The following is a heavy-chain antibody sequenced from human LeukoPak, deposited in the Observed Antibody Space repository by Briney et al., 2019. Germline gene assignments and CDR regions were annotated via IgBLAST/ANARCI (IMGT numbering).Heavy chain of an antibody. CDR3: ARGRDSSGYLPRYYYYYMDV. V-gene: IGHV4-34*01. Sequence: SETLSLTCAVYIDSFTNYYWNWIRQTPGKGLEWIGEVNDSGGTNINPSLRSRVILSVDTSKNQFSLKLSSVTAADTAVYYCARGRDSSGYLPRYYYYYMDVWGKGTTVTISS. CDR1: IDSFTNYY. J-gene: IGHJ6*03. CDR2: VNDSGGT. D-gene: IGHD3-22*01.